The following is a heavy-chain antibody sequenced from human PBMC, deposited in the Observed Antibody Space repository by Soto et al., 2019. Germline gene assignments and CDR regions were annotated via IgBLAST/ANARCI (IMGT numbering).Heavy chain of an antibody. D-gene: IGHD5-12*01. V-gene: IGHV4-39*01. CDR3: ARLVATSTNWFDP. CDR1: GGSISSGGYY. J-gene: IGHJ5*02. CDR2: IYYSGST. Sequence: SETLSLTCTVSGGSISSGGYYWSWIRQHPGKGLEWIGYIYYSGSTYYNPSLKSRVTISVDTSKNQFSLRLSSVTAADTAVYYCARLVATSTNWFDPWGQGTLVTVSS.